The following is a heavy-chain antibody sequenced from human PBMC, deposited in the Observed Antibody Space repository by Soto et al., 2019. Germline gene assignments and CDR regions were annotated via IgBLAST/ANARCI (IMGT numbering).Heavy chain of an antibody. CDR2: ISAYNGNT. J-gene: IGHJ3*02. D-gene: IGHD2-15*01. CDR3: ARDEYCSGGSCYWAAFDI. CDR1: GYTFTSYG. Sequence: GASVKVSCKASGYTFTSYGISWVRQAPGQGLEWMGWISAYNGNTNYAQNLQGRVTMTTDTSTSTAYMELKSLRSDDTAVYYCARDEYCSGGSCYWAAFDIWGQGTRVTVSS. V-gene: IGHV1-18*01.